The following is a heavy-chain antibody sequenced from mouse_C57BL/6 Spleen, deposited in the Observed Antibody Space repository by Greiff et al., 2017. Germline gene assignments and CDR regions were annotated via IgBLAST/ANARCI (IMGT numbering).Heavy chain of an antibody. CDR2: IYPGNSDT. Sequence: VQLQQSGTVLARPGASVKMSCKTSGYTFTSYWMHWVKQRPGKGLEWIGAIYPGNSDTSYNQKFKGKAKLTAVTSASTAYMELSSLTNEDSAVYYCTSTTVVAGDFDDWGTGTTLTVSS. J-gene: IGHJ2*01. CDR1: GYTFTSYW. V-gene: IGHV1-5*01. CDR3: TSTTVVAGDFDD. D-gene: IGHD1-1*01.